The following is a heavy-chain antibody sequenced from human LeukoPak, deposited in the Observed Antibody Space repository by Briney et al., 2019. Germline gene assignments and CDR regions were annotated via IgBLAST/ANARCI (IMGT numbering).Heavy chain of an antibody. CDR1: GGSISSSSYY. D-gene: IGHD6-13*01. Sequence: SETLSLTCTVSGGSISSSSYYWGWIRQPPGKGLERIGSIYYSGSTYYNPSLKSRVTISVDTSKNQFSLKLSSVTAADTAVYYCARHFSSSWSNWFDPWGQGTLVTVSS. J-gene: IGHJ5*02. CDR2: IYYSGST. CDR3: ARHFSSSWSNWFDP. V-gene: IGHV4-39*01.